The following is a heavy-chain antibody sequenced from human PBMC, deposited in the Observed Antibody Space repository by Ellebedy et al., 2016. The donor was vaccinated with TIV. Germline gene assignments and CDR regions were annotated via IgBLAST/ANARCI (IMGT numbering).Heavy chain of an antibody. CDR3: SRDLVVVPAAMPSFDY. D-gene: IGHD2-2*01. V-gene: IGHV1-18*01. CDR2: ISAYNGNT. J-gene: IGHJ4*02. CDR1: GYTFTSYG. Sequence: AASVKVSCKAYGYTFTSYGISWVRQAPGQGLEWMGWISAYNGNTNYAQKLQGRVTMTTDTSTSTAYMELRSLRSDDTAVYYCSRDLVVVPAAMPSFDYWGQGTLVTVSS.